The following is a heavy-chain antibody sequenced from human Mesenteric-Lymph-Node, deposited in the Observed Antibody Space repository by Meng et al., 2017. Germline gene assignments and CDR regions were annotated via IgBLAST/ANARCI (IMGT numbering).Heavy chain of an antibody. CDR1: GYTFTRYG. D-gene: IGHD6-6*01. V-gene: IGHV1-18*01. CDR2: ISAYNGNT. J-gene: IGHJ4*02. CDR3: ARDSGIAARLINFDY. Sequence: QVRRVQYEAEVKKPGASVKVSGKASGYTFTRYGISWVRQAPGQGLEWMGWISAYNGNTNYAQKLQGRVTMTTDTSTSTAYMELRSLRSDDTAVYYCARDSGIAARLINFDYWGQGTLVTVSS.